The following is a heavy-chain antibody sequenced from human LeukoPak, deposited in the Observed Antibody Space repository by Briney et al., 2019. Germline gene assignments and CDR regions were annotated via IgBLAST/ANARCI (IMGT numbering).Heavy chain of an antibody. V-gene: IGHV1-69*05. D-gene: IGHD3-22*01. J-gene: IGHJ6*03. CDR2: IIPIFGTA. Sequence: SVKVSFKASVGTFSSYAISWVRQAPGQGLEWMGGIIPIFGTANYAQKFQGRVTITTDESTSTAYMELSSLRSEDTAVYYCASPQAYYYDSSGPPSPYYYMDVWGKGTTVTVSS. CDR1: VGTFSSYA. CDR3: ASPQAYYYDSSGPPSPYYYMDV.